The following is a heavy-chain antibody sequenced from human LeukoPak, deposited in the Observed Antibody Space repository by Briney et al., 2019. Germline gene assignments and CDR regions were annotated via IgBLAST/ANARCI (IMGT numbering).Heavy chain of an antibody. V-gene: IGHV3-21*01. CDR3: ARTWDRYYFDY. D-gene: IGHD1-26*01. J-gene: IGHJ4*02. CDR2: ISSSSTHI. CDR1: GFTFSTYS. Sequence: PGGSLRLSCAASGFTFSTYSMNWVRQAPGKGLEWVSSISSSSTHIYYADSVKGRFTISRDNAKNSLFLQMNSLRAEDTAVYYCARTWDRYYFDYWGQGTLVTVSS.